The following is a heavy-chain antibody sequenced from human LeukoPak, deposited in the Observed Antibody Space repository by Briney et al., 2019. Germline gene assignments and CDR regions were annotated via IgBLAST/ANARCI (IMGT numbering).Heavy chain of an antibody. D-gene: IGHD2-21*01. CDR1: GYSFTSYD. V-gene: IGHV1-8*01. Sequence: GASVKVSCKASGYSFTSYDINWVRQATGQGPEWMGWMNPNSGNTGYAQKFQGRVTMTRDTSTSTVYMELSSLRSEDTAVYYCARDSIYYFDYWGQGTLVTVSS. CDR3: ARDSIYYFDY. CDR2: MNPNSGNT. J-gene: IGHJ4*02.